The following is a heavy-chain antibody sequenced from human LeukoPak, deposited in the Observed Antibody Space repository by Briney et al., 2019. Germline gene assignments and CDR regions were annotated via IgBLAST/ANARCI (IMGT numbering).Heavy chain of an antibody. Sequence: GGSLRLSCADSGFTFSSYWMHWVRQAPGRGLVWVSHISSDGKRTTYADSVKGRFTISRDNAKNSLYLQMNSLRAEDTAVYYCARYYSSSPKNYYYYYYMDVWGKGTTVTVSS. J-gene: IGHJ6*03. V-gene: IGHV3-74*01. CDR1: GFTFSSYW. D-gene: IGHD6-6*01. CDR2: ISSDGKRT. CDR3: ARYYSSSPKNYYYYYYMDV.